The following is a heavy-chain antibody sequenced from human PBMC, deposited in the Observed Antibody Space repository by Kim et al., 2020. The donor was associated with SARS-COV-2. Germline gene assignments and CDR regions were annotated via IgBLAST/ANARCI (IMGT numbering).Heavy chain of an antibody. CDR3: AKALGPYYYDSGSAH. CDR1: GFTFDDYA. J-gene: IGHJ1*01. CDR2: ISWNSGSI. Sequence: GGSLRLSCAASGFTFDDYAMHWVRQAPGKGLEWVSGISWNSGSIGYADSVKGRFTISRDNAKNSLYLQMNSLRAEDTALYYCAKALGPYYYDSGSAHWG. V-gene: IGHV3-9*01. D-gene: IGHD3-22*01.